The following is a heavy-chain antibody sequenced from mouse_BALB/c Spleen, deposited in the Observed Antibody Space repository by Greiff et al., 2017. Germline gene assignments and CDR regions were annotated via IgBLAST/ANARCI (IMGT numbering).Heavy chain of an antibody. Sequence: EVMLVESGGGLVKPGGSLKLSCAASGFTFSSYAMSWVRQTPEKRLEWVATISSGGSYTYYPDSVKGRFTISRDNAKNTLYLQMSSLRSEDTAMYYCARPEGNYGPYAMDYWGQGTSVTVSS. J-gene: IGHJ4*01. CDR2: ISSGGSYT. CDR1: GFTFSSYA. CDR3: ARPEGNYGPYAMDY. V-gene: IGHV5-9-1*01. D-gene: IGHD2-1*01.